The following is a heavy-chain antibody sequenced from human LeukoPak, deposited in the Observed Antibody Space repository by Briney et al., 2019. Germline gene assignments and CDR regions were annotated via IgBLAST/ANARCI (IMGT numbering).Heavy chain of an antibody. Sequence: ASVKVSCKASGYTFTSYDINWVRQATGQGLEWMGWMNPNSGNTGYAQKFRGRVTMTRNTSISTAYMELSSLRSEDTAVYYCARGFWSGYYEHYYYMDVWGKGTTVTVSS. CDR3: ARGFWSGYYEHYYYMDV. J-gene: IGHJ6*03. D-gene: IGHD3-3*01. V-gene: IGHV1-8*01. CDR2: MNPNSGNT. CDR1: GYTFTSYD.